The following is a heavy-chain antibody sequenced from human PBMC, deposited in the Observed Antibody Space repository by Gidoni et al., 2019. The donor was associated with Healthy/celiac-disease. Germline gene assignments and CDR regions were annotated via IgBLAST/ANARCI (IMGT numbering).Heavy chain of an antibody. CDR2: IYYSGST. CDR3: AREDIVATIRGNYFDY. CDR1: GGSVSSGSYY. D-gene: IGHD5-12*01. Sequence: QVQLQESGPGLVKPSETLSLTCTVSGGSVSSGSYYWRWIRQPPGKGREWIGYIYYSGSTNYNPSLKSRVTISVDTSKNQFSLKLSSVTAADTAVYYCAREDIVATIRGNYFDYWGQGTLVTVSS. V-gene: IGHV4-61*01. J-gene: IGHJ4*02.